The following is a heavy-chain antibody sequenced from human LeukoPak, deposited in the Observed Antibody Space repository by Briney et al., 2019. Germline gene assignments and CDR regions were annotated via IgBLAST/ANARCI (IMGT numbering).Heavy chain of an antibody. Sequence: GGSLRLSCAASVFTLRNACMSGARQARGKGREWVGRIKNKSDGRTTHYAAPVKGRFTISRDDSKHTLYLQMSSLKTGDTALYCCAASYGSGSNYNDCWGQGTLVTVS. CDR2: IKNKSDGRTT. V-gene: IGHV3-15*01. CDR1: VFTLRNAC. D-gene: IGHD3-10*01. J-gene: IGHJ4*02. CDR3: AASYGSGSNYNDC.